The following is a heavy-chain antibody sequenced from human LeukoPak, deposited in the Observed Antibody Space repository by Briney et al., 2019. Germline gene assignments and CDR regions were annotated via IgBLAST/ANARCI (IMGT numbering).Heavy chain of an antibody. CDR3: AKIGGRKGELLYQHYYYMDV. J-gene: IGHJ6*03. CDR2: ISGSGGST. D-gene: IGHD3-10*01. Sequence: GGSLRLSCAASGFTFSSYAMSWVRQAPGKGLEWVSAISGSGGSTYYADSVKGRFTISRDNSKNTLYLQMNSLRAEDTAVYYCAKIGGRKGELLYQHYYYMDVWGKGTTVTVSS. CDR1: GFTFSSYA. V-gene: IGHV3-23*01.